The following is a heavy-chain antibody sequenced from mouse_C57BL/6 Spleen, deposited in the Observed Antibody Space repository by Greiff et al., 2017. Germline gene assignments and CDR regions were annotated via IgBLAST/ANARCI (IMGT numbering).Heavy chain of an antibody. Sequence: VQLQQSGAELVRPGASVTLSCKASGYTFTDYEMHWVKQTPVHGLEWIGAIDPETGGTAYNQKFKGKAILTADKSSSTAYMELRSLTSEDSAVYYCTGSTRFAYWGQGTLVTVSA. CDR2: IDPETGGT. V-gene: IGHV1-15*01. CDR1: GYTFTDYE. CDR3: TGSTRFAY. J-gene: IGHJ3*01. D-gene: IGHD1-1*01.